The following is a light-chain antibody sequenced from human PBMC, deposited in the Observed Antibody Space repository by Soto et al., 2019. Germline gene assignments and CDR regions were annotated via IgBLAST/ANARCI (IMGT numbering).Light chain of an antibody. CDR3: LLSYRGVGV. CDR2: DTN. J-gene: IGLJ2*01. CDR1: TGAVTTGHY. Sequence: QAVLTQEPSLTVSPGGTVTLTCGSSTGAVTTGHYPYWFQQKPGQAPRTLIYDTNNKHSWTPARFSGSLLGGKAALTLSGAQPEDEADYYCLLSYRGVGVFGGGTQLTVL. V-gene: IGLV7-46*01.